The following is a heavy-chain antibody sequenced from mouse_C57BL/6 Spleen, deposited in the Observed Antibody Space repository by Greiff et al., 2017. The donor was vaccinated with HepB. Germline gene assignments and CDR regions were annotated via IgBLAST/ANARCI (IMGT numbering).Heavy chain of an antibody. Sequence: QQRTGQGLEWIGEIYPRSGNTYYNEKFKGKATLTADKSSSTAYMELRSLTSEDSAVYFCARGGYGSSYYAMDYWGQGTSVTVSS. CDR2: IYPRSGNT. CDR3: ARGGYGSSYYAMDY. V-gene: IGHV1-81*01. J-gene: IGHJ4*01. D-gene: IGHD1-1*01.